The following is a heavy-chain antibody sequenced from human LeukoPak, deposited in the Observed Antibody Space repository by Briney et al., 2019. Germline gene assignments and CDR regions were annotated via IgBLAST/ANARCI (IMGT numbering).Heavy chain of an antibody. D-gene: IGHD6-19*01. J-gene: IGHJ4*02. CDR2: ISAYNGNT. V-gene: IGHV1-18*01. Sequence: ASVKVSCKASGYTFTSYGISWVRQAPGQGLEWMGWISAYNGNTNYAQKLQGRVTMTTDTSTSTAYMELSSLMSEDTAVYYCAREGSSGWSYYFDYWGQGTLVTVSS. CDR1: GYTFTSYG. CDR3: AREGSSGWSYYFDY.